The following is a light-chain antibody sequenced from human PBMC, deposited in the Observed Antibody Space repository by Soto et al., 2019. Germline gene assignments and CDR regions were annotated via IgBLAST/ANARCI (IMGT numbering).Light chain of an antibody. Sequence: QTVVTQSPSASASLGASVKLTCTLSSGHSNYAIAWHQQQPEKGPRYLMKLNSDGSHSKGDGIPDRFSGSRSGAERYLTISSLQSEDEADYYCQTWDTGIRVFGGGTKVTVL. V-gene: IGLV4-69*01. CDR2: LNSDGSH. J-gene: IGLJ2*01. CDR1: SGHSNYA. CDR3: QTWDTGIRV.